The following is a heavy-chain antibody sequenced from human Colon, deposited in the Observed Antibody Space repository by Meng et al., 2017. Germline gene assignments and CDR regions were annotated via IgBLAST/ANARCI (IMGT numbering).Heavy chain of an antibody. CDR3: AKDRGVTPDY. CDR1: GFTFSSYA. D-gene: IGHD2-21*02. Sequence: ESRKISGAASGFTFSSYAMSWVRQAPGKGLEWVSAISGSGGSTYYADSVKGRFTISRDNSKNTLYLQMNSLRAEDTAVYYCAKDRGVTPDYWGQGTLVTVSS. CDR2: ISGSGGST. V-gene: IGHV3-23*01. J-gene: IGHJ4*02.